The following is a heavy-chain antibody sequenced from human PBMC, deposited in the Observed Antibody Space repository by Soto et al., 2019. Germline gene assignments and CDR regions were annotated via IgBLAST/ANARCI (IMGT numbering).Heavy chain of an antibody. J-gene: IGHJ4*02. CDR3: AREDIVGTRSFDY. D-gene: IGHD1-26*01. Sequence: EVQLVESGGGLVQPGGSLRLSCAASGFTFSSNGMNWVRQAPGKGLEWVSYISSSSSTIDYADSVKGRFTISRDNAKNSLYLQMNSLRDEDTAVYYCAREDIVGTRSFDYWGQGTLVTVSS. CDR1: GFTFSSNG. V-gene: IGHV3-48*02. CDR2: ISSSSSTI.